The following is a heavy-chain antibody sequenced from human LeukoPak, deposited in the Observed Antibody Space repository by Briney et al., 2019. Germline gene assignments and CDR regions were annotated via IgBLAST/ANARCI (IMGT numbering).Heavy chain of an antibody. V-gene: IGHV1-69*05. CDR2: IIPIFGTA. CDR1: GGTFSIYA. Sequence: SVTVSCKASGGTFSIYAISWVRQAPAQGLEWMGRIIPIFGTANYAQKFQGRVTITTDESTSTAYMELSSLRSEDTAVYYCARAEVEMAPRYWGQGTLVTVSS. D-gene: IGHD5-24*01. CDR3: ARAEVEMAPRY. J-gene: IGHJ4*02.